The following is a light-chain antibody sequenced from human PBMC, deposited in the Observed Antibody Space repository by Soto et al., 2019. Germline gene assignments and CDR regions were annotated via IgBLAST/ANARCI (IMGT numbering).Light chain of an antibody. J-gene: IGLJ2*01. Sequence: QSALTQPASVSGSPGQSITISCTGTSSDVGGYNYVSWYQQHPGKAPKLMIYDVSNRPSGVSNRFSGSKSGNTASLTISGLPAEDAADYYCSSYTSSSPRVFGGGTKVTVL. V-gene: IGLV2-14*01. CDR3: SSYTSSSPRV. CDR2: DVS. CDR1: SSDVGGYNY.